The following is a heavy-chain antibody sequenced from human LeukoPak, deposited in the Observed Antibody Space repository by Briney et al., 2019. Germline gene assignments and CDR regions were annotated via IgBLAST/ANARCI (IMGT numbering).Heavy chain of an antibody. Sequence: GGSLRLSCAASGFTFSSYGMSWVRQAPGKGLEWVSAISGSGGSTYYADSVKGRFTISRDNSKNTLYLQMNSLRAEDTAVYSCARDGGSSWSYYFDYWGQGTLVTVSS. CDR1: GFTFSSYG. CDR2: ISGSGGST. CDR3: ARDGGSSWSYYFDY. D-gene: IGHD6-13*01. J-gene: IGHJ4*02. V-gene: IGHV3-23*01.